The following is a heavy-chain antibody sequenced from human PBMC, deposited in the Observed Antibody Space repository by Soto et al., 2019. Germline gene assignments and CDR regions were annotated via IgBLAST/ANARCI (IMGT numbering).Heavy chain of an antibody. D-gene: IGHD2-21*01. V-gene: IGHV4-34*01. Sequence: QVQLQQWGAGLLKPSETLSLTCAVYGGSFSGYYWSWIRQPPGKGLEWIGEINHSGSTNYNPSLKSRGTISVDTSKNQFSLKLSSVTAADTAVYYCARGNGVVGFPGYWGQGTLVTVSS. CDR2: INHSGST. CDR3: ARGNGVVGFPGY. J-gene: IGHJ4*02. CDR1: GGSFSGYY.